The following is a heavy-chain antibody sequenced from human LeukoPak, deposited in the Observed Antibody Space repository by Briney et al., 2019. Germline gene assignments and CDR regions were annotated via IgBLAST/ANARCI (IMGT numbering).Heavy chain of an antibody. CDR1: GFTFSSYS. CDR2: IRYDGSNK. D-gene: IGHD1-1*01. Sequence: GGSLRLSCAASGFTFSSYSMNWVRQAPGKGLEWVAFIRYDGSNKYYADSVKGRFTISRDNSKNTLYLQMNSLRAEDTAVYYCAKGTTGNFDYWGQGTLVTVSS. V-gene: IGHV3-30*02. CDR3: AKGTTGNFDY. J-gene: IGHJ4*02.